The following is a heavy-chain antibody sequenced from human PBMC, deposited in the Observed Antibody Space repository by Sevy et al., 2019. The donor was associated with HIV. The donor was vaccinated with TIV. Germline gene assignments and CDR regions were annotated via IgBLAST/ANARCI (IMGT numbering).Heavy chain of an antibody. CDR1: GFTFSIYS. V-gene: IGHV3-21*01. CDR2: ISSSSSYK. J-gene: IGHJ4*02. CDR3: ARESLDSTGYPFDY. Sequence: GGSLRLSCVASGFTFSIYSMNWVRQAPGKGLEWVSSISSSSSYKYYADSLKGRFTISRDNAKNSLYLQMNSLRAEDTAVYYCARESLDSTGYPFDYWGQGTLVTVPS. D-gene: IGHD3-22*01.